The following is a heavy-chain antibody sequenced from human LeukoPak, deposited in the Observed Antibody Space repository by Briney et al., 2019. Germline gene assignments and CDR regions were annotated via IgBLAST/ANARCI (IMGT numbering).Heavy chain of an antibody. J-gene: IGHJ4*02. D-gene: IGHD2-2*01. V-gene: IGHV3-30-3*01. CDR3: ARADCISTSCYPDY. CDR1: GFTLSSYA. CDR2: ISYDGSKK. Sequence: PGKSLRLSCAASGFTLSSYAMYWVRQAPGKGLEWVVVISYDGSKKYYADSVKGRFIISRDNSKNTLYLHMSSLRAEDTAVYYCARADCISTSCYPDYWGQGTLVTVSS.